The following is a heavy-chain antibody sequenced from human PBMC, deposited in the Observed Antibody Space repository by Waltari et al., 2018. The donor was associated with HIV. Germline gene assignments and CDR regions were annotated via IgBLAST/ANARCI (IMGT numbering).Heavy chain of an antibody. CDR2: IYSGGST. Sequence: VQLVESGGGVVQPGRSLRLSCAASGFTFSSNYMSWVRQAPGKGLEWVSVIYSGGSTYYADSVKGRFTISRDNSKNTLYLQMNSLRAEDTAVYYCARGGTDYYDSSGSFGYWGQGTLVTVSS. J-gene: IGHJ4*02. CDR3: ARGGTDYYDSSGSFGY. CDR1: GFTFSSNY. D-gene: IGHD3-22*01. V-gene: IGHV3-66*01.